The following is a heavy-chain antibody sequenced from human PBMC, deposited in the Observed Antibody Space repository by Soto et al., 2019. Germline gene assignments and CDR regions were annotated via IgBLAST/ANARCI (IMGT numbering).Heavy chain of an antibody. D-gene: IGHD3-3*01. CDR1: GFTFSSYS. V-gene: IGHV3-21*01. CDR3: ERGVNVNYDFWSGYYIHYGMHV. J-gene: IGHJ6*02. CDR2: ISSSSSYI. Sequence: GGSLRLSCGASGFTFSSYSMNWVRQAPGKGLEWVSSISSSSSYIYYADSVKGRFTIPRDNAKNSLYLQMNSLRAEDTAVYYCERGVNVNYDFWSGYYIHYGMHVWGQANTVTVSS.